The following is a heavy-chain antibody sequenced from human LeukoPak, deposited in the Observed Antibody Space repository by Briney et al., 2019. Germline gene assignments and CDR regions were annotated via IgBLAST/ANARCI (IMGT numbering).Heavy chain of an antibody. CDR3: ARDAPDDYGDYYYGMDV. Sequence: GGSLRLSCAASGFTFDDYAMHWVRQAPGKGLEWVSGISWNSGSIGYADSVKGRFTISRDNAKNSPHLQMNSLRAEDTAVYYCARDAPDDYGDYYYGMDVWGQGTTVTVSS. CDR1: GFTFDDYA. V-gene: IGHV3-9*01. CDR2: ISWNSGSI. D-gene: IGHD4-17*01. J-gene: IGHJ6*02.